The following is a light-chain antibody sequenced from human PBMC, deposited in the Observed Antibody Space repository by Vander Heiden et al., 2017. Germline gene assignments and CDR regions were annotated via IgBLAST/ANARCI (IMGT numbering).Light chain of an antibody. V-gene: IGKV3-15*01. CDR2: GAS. J-gene: IGKJ3*01. Sequence: EIVMTQSPATLSVSPGERATLPCRASQSVSSNLAWYQQKPGQAPRLLIYGASTRATDIPARFSGSGSGTEFTLTISSLQSEDFAVYYCQQYNNWPPVTFGPGTKVDIK. CDR3: QQYNNWPPVT. CDR1: QSVSSN.